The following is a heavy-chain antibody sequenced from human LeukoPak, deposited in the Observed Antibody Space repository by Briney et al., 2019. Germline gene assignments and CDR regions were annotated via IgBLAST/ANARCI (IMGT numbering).Heavy chain of an antibody. J-gene: IGHJ4*02. Sequence: GASVKVSCKVSGYTLTELSMHWVRQAPGKGLEWMGGFDPEDGETIYAQKFQGRVTMTEDTSTDTAYMELSSLRSEDTAVYYCATGYYDSSGYYYSLFRNWGQGTLVTVSS. CDR1: GYTLTELS. D-gene: IGHD3-22*01. CDR2: FDPEDGET. CDR3: ATGYYDSSGYYYSLFRN. V-gene: IGHV1-24*01.